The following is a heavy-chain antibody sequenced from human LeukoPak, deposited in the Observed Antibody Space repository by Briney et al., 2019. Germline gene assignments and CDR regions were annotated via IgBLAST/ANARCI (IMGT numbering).Heavy chain of an antibody. CDR3: ARAPDIVATNLDY. CDR2: INPNSGGT. J-gene: IGHJ4*02. D-gene: IGHD5-12*01. Sequence: GASVTVSCKASGYTFTGYYMHWVRQAPGQGLEWMGWINPNSGGTNYAQKFQGRVTMTRDTSISTAYMELSRLRSDDTAVYYCARAPDIVATNLDYWGQGTLVTVSS. CDR1: GYTFTGYY. V-gene: IGHV1-2*02.